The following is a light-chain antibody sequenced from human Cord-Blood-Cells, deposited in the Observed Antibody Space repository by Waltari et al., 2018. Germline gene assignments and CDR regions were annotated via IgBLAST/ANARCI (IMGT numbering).Light chain of an antibody. CDR1: QSISSW. Sequence: DIQMTQSPSTLSASVGDRVTITCRASQSISSWVAWYQQKPGKAPKLLIYKSSSLESGVPSRCSGSGSGTEFTLTISSLQPDYFATYYCQQYNSYSYTFGQGTKLEIK. J-gene: IGKJ2*01. V-gene: IGKV1-5*03. CDR2: KSS. CDR3: QQYNSYSYT.